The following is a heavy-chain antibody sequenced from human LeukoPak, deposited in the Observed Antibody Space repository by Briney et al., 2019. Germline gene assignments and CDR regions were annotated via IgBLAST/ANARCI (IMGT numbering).Heavy chain of an antibody. CDR3: ARDCSSWYAVDY. CDR1: GGSIGSSSYY. J-gene: IGHJ4*02. V-gene: IGHV4-39*07. D-gene: IGHD6-13*01. Sequence: SETLSLTCTVSGGSIGSSSYYWGWIRQPPGKGLEWIGSIYYSGSTYYNPSLESRVTISVDTSKNQFSLKLSSVTAADTAVYYCARDCSSWYAVDYWGQGTLVTVSS. CDR2: IYYSGST.